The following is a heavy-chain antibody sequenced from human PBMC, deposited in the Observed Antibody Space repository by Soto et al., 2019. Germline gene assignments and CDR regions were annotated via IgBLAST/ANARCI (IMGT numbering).Heavy chain of an antibody. D-gene: IGHD3-16*01. CDR1: GFTFDDYA. V-gene: IGHV3-9*01. CDR3: AKDMFRLHLGPHMDV. Sequence: GGSLRLSCAASGFTFDDYAMHWVRQAPGKGLEWVSGISWNSGSIGYADSVKGRFTISRDNAKNSLYLQMNSLRAEDTALYYCAKDMFRLHLGPHMDVWGKGTTVTVSS. CDR2: ISWNSGSI. J-gene: IGHJ6*03.